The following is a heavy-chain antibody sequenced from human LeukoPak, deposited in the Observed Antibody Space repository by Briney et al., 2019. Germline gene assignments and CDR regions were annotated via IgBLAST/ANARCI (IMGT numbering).Heavy chain of an antibody. D-gene: IGHD3-16*01. V-gene: IGHV3-23*01. CDR1: GFTFSNFP. CDR3: AKEGSRRRFDFDS. J-gene: IGHJ4*02. Sequence: GGSLRLSCAASGFTFSNFPMSWFGQAPGRGLEWVSSAGTATDTSYADSVKGRFTISRDNSKNTLYLQMNSLGAEDTAVYYCAKEGSRRRFDFDSWGRGTLVTVSS. CDR2: AGTATDT.